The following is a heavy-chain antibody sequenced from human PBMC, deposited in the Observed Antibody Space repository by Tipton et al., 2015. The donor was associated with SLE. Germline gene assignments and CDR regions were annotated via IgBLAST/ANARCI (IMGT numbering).Heavy chain of an antibody. J-gene: IGHJ4*02. V-gene: IGHV4-59*01. CDR1: GGSISSYY. CDR2: IYYGGST. D-gene: IGHD6-19*01. CDR3: ASSEEYSSDWSYFHS. Sequence: LRLSCTVSGGSISSYYWSWIRQPPGKGLEWIGYIYYGGSTRYNPPLESRVTMPRDTSKNQIFLKLTSVTAADTALYFCASSEEYSSDWSYFHSWGQGALVTVSS.